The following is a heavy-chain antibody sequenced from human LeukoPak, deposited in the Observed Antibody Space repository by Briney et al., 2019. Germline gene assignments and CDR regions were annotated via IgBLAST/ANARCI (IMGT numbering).Heavy chain of an antibody. CDR1: GDSVSSNSAA. CDR3: ARGEWELLSEPDAEYFQH. V-gene: IGHV6-1*01. D-gene: IGHD1-26*01. CDR2: TYYRSNWYN. Sequence: SQTLSLTCAIYGDSVSSNSAAWNWIRQSPSRGLEWLGRTYYRSNWYNDYAVSVKSRITINPDTSKNQFSLQLNSVTPEDTAVYYCARGEWELLSEPDAEYFQHWGQRTLVIVSS. J-gene: IGHJ1*01.